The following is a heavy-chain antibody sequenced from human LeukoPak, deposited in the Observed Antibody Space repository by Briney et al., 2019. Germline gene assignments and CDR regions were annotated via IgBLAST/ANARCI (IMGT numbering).Heavy chain of an antibody. CDR3: ARDPGTTSYAFDI. D-gene: IGHD4-11*01. Sequence: GGSLRLSCAASGFTFSSYWMHWVRQAPGKGLVWVSHINSYGSSATYADSVKGRFTISRDNAKNTLYLQMNSLSAEDTAVYFCARDPGTTSYAFDIWGQGTMVTVSS. CDR2: INSYGSSA. J-gene: IGHJ3*02. V-gene: IGHV3-74*01. CDR1: GFTFSSYW.